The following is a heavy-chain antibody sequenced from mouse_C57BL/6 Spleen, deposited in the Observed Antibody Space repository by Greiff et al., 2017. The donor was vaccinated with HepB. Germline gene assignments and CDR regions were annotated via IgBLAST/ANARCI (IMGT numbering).Heavy chain of an antibody. Sequence: QVHVKQPGAELVKPGASVKLSCKASGYTFTSYWMQWVKQRPGQGLEWIGEIDPSDSYTNYNQKFKGKATLTVDKSSSTAYMQLSSLTSEDSAVYYCAKRGYYYGSSYWYFDVWGTGTTVTVSS. CDR1: GYTFTSYW. V-gene: IGHV1-50*01. J-gene: IGHJ1*03. CDR2: IDPSDSYT. D-gene: IGHD1-1*01. CDR3: AKRGYYYGSSYWYFDV.